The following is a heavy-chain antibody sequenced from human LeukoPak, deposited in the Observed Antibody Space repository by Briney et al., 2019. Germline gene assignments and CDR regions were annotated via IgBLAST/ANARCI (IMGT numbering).Heavy chain of an antibody. J-gene: IGHJ6*03. CDR1: GGTFSSYA. Sequence: SVKVSCKASGGTFSSYAISWVRQAPGQGLEWMGGIIPIFGTANYAQKFQGRVTITADKSTSTAYMELSSLRSEDTAVYYCAMGSGYSYGYYYYMDVWGKGTTVTVSS. CDR3: AMGSGYSYGYYYYMDV. V-gene: IGHV1-69*06. CDR2: IIPIFGTA. D-gene: IGHD5-18*01.